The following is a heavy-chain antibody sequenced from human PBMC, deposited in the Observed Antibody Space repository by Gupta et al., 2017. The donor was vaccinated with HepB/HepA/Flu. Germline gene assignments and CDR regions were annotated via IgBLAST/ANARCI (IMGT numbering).Heavy chain of an antibody. CDR3: ARGKAIVTTEGGRDNWFDP. D-gene: IGHD3-22*01. Sequence: QVQLVQSGAEVEKPGASVKVSCKASGYIFTYYHLHWVRQAPGQGLEWMGRINPNNGDTIYAQKFQDRVTMTRDTSINTGYMELSRLGPDDTAVYYCARGKAIVTTEGGRDNWFDPWGQGTLVTVSS. J-gene: IGHJ5*02. CDR1: GYIFTYYH. CDR2: INPNNGDT. V-gene: IGHV1-2*02.